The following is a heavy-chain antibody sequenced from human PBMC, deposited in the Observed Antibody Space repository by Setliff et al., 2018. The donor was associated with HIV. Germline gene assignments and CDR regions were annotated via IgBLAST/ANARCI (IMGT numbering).Heavy chain of an antibody. J-gene: IGHJ4*02. Sequence: QPGGSLRLSCAASGSIFSSYAMHWVRQAPGKGLEWVAVMSYDGNNKYYADSVKGRFTISRDNSKNTLFLQMNSLRPEDTAVYYCARDPPGSGFHLDYWGQGTPVTVSS. CDR3: ARDPPGSGFHLDY. D-gene: IGHD5-12*01. V-gene: IGHV3-30*01. CDR2: MSYDGNNK. CDR1: GSIFSSYA.